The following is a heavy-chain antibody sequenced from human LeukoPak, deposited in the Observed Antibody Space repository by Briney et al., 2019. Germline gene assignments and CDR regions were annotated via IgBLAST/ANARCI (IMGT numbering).Heavy chain of an antibody. CDR1: GFTFSSYA. Sequence: GGSLRLSCAASGFTFSSYAMHWVRQAPGKGLEYVSAISSNGGSTYYANSVKGRFTISRDNSKNTLYLQMGSLRAEDMAVYYCASLTPRGDYWGQGTLVTVSS. V-gene: IGHV3-64*01. D-gene: IGHD3-10*01. CDR2: ISSNGGST. J-gene: IGHJ4*02. CDR3: ASLTPRGDY.